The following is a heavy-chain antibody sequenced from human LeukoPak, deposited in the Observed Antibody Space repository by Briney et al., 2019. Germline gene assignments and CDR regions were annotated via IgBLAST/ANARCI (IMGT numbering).Heavy chain of an antibody. Sequence: PSETLSLTCTVPGGSISSYYWSWIRQPPGKGLEWIAYIYYTGRTNYNPSLKSRVTISVDTSKNQFSLKLSSVTAADTAVYYCARHEDSGSYFNGFDIWGQGTMVTVSS. D-gene: IGHD1-26*01. V-gene: IGHV4-59*08. CDR3: ARHEDSGSYFNGFDI. CDR1: GGSISSYY. CDR2: IYYTGRT. J-gene: IGHJ3*02.